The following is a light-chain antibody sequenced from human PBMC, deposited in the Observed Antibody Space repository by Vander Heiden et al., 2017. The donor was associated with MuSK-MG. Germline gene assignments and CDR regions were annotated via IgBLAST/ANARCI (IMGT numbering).Light chain of an antibody. V-gene: IGKV3-20*01. Sequence: EIVLTQSPGTLSLSPGERATLSCRASQSVSSSYLAWYQQKPGQAPRLLIYGASSRATGIPARFSGSGSGTDFTLTISRLEPEEFAVYSCQQDGNSPLTFGGGTKVEIK. J-gene: IGKJ4*01. CDR3: QQDGNSPLT. CDR2: GAS. CDR1: QSVSSSY.